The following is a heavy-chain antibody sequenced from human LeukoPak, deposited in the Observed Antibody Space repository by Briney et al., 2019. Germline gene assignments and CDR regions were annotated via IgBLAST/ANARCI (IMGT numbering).Heavy chain of an antibody. CDR1: GYTFTSSY. CDR2: INPSGGST. Sequence: ASVKVFCKACGYTFTSSYIDGVRQAPGQGLEWMGVINPSGGSTRYAQKFQGRVTMTGEASTRTVYMELSSLTSDDTAVYYCARGTTDAYWGQGTPVTVSS. CDR3: ARGTTDAY. V-gene: IGHV1-46*01. D-gene: IGHD1-1*01. J-gene: IGHJ4*02.